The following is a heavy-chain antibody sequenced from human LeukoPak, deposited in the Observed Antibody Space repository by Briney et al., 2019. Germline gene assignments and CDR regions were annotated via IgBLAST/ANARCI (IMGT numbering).Heavy chain of an antibody. V-gene: IGHV1-2*02. J-gene: IGHJ4*02. CDR2: INPHSGAI. D-gene: IGHD2-15*01. CDR1: GYTFIPYY. CDR3: AVGRCSGGTCTSEFDY. Sequence: GASVTVSCKASGYTFIPYYIHWVRQAPGQGLEWMGWINPHSGAIVYPQKYPGRGTITRDTSIITAYMEVSRLRFDDTAMYYCAVGRCSGGTCTSEFDYWGQGTLVTVSS.